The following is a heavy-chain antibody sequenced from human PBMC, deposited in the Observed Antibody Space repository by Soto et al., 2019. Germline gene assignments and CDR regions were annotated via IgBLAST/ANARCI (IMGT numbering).Heavy chain of an antibody. J-gene: IGHJ6*03. Sequence: SSETLSLTCTVSGGSISSYYWSWIRQPPGKGLEWIGYIYYSGSTNYNPSLKSRVTISVDTSKNQFSLKLSSVTAADTAVYYCARDRGEVSYYDFWSGYSYYYYMDVWGKGTTVTVSS. CDR2: IYYSGST. D-gene: IGHD3-3*01. V-gene: IGHV4-59*01. CDR3: ARDRGEVSYYDFWSGYSYYYYMDV. CDR1: GGSISSYY.